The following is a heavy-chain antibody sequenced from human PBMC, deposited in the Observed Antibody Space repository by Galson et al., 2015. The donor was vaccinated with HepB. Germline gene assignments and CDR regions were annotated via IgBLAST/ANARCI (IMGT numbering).Heavy chain of an antibody. CDR3: ATGTTWGYCSSTSCPRTPYYGMDV. Sequence: SVKVSCKVSGYTLTELSMHWARQAPGKGLEWMGGFDPEDGETIYAQKFQGRVTMTEDTSTDTAYMELSSLRSEDTAVYYCATGTTWGYCSSTSCPRTPYYGMDVWGQGTTVTVSS. D-gene: IGHD2-2*01. CDR1: GYTLTELS. CDR2: FDPEDGET. J-gene: IGHJ6*02. V-gene: IGHV1-24*01.